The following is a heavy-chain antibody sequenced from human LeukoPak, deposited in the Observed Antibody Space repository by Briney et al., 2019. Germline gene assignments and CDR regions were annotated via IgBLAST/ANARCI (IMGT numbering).Heavy chain of an antibody. V-gene: IGHV3-9*03. D-gene: IGHD3-16*02. CDR3: AKGLRVWGSYRPDAFDI. CDR2: ISWNSGSI. Sequence: PGRSLRLSSAASGFTFDDYAMHWVRQAPGKGLEWVSGISWNSGSIGYADSVKGRFTISRDNAKNSLCLQMNSLRAEDMALYYCAKGLRVWGSYRPDAFDIWGQGTMVTVSS. J-gene: IGHJ3*02. CDR1: GFTFDDYA.